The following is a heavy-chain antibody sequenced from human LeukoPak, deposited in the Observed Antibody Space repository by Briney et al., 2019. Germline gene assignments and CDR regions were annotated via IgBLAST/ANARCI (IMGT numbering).Heavy chain of an antibody. CDR2: ISSSSSYI. D-gene: IGHD3-3*01. Sequence: GGSLRLSCAASAFTFSSYNMNWVRQAPGKGLEWVSSISSSSSYIYYADSVKGRFTISRDNAKNSLYLQMNSLRAEDTAVYYCARDLRFWSGYYSFWGQGTLVTVSS. CDR1: AFTFSSYN. J-gene: IGHJ4*02. CDR3: ARDLRFWSGYYSF. V-gene: IGHV3-21*01.